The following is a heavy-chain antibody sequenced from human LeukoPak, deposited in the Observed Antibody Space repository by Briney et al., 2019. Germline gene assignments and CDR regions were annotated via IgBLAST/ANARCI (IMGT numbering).Heavy chain of an antibody. Sequence: GGSLRLSCAASGFTFSSYEMNWVRQAPGKGLEWVSYISSSGSTIYYADSVKGRFTISRDNAKNSLYLQMNSLRAEDTAVYYCARDLIYYDSSGSDYWGQGTLVTVSS. CDR2: ISSSGSTI. V-gene: IGHV3-48*03. J-gene: IGHJ4*02. CDR3: ARDLIYYDSSGSDY. CDR1: GFTFSSYE. D-gene: IGHD3-22*01.